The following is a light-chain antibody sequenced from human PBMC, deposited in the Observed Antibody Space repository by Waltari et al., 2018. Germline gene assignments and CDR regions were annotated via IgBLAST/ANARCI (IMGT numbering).Light chain of an antibody. CDR3: QSYDSSLSDSYV. CDR1: SPHIRARYD. V-gene: IGLV1-40*01. J-gene: IGLJ1*01. Sequence: SVLTHPPSVSVAPGQLVTISSTGSSPHIRARYDVHWYQQLPGTAPKLLTYGNNNRPPGVPDRFSVSKSGTSASLAITGLQAEDEADYFCQSYDSSLSDSYVFGTGTKVTVL. CDR2: GNN.